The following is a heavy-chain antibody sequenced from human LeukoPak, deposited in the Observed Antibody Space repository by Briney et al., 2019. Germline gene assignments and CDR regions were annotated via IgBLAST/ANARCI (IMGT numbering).Heavy chain of an antibody. CDR3: ARWGGRDYDVFDY. V-gene: IGHV1-2*02. CDR2: VNTYSGGT. J-gene: IGHJ4*02. D-gene: IGHD3-16*01. Sequence: ASVKVSCKASGYTFTDYYIHWVRQAPGQGLEWMGWVNTYSGGTHYAQTFQDRVTVTRDTSISTAYMELSRLRSDDTAVYYCARWGGRDYDVFDYWGQGTLVTVSS. CDR1: GYTFTDYY.